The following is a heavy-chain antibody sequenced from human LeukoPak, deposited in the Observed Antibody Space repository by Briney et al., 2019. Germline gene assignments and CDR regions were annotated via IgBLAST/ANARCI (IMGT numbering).Heavy chain of an antibody. CDR2: MDRHTNI. D-gene: IGHD1-14*01. CDR3: VGDPTTNRFQYFQF. Sequence: GGSLRLSCSASGFTFSNFGINWVRQAPGKGLEWVSCMDRHTNIYYADSVRRRFTISRDTAKTSVYPQMNSLTVEDTAVYYCVGDPTTNRFQYFQFWGQGALVTVSS. V-gene: IGHV3-21*01. CDR1: GFTFSNFG. J-gene: IGHJ4*02.